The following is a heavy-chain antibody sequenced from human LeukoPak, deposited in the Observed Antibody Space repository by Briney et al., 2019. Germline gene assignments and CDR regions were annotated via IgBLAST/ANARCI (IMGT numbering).Heavy chain of an antibody. CDR2: IYYSGST. D-gene: IGHD5-24*01. J-gene: IGHJ4*02. CDR1: GGSISSYY. V-gene: IGHV4-59*01. CDR3: ARDRGGYNPFDY. Sequence: SETLSLTCTVSGGSISSYYWSWIRQPPGKGLEWIGYIYYSGSTNYNPSLKSRVTISVDTSKNQFSLKLSSVTAADTAVYYCARDRGGYNPFDYWGQGTLVTVSS.